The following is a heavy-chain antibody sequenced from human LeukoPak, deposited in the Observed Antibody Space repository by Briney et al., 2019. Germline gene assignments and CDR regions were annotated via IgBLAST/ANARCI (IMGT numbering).Heavy chain of an antibody. CDR2: IIPIFGTA. J-gene: IGHJ2*01. V-gene: IGHV1-69*13. CDR1: GGTFSSYA. Sequence: SVKVSCKASGGTFSSYAISWVRQAPGQGLEWMGGIIPIFGTANYAQKFQGRVTITADESTSTAYMELSSLRSEDTAVYYCARGFPHWGPVAPREEYFDLWGRGTLVTVSS. CDR3: ARGFPHWGPVAPREEYFDL. D-gene: IGHD6-19*01.